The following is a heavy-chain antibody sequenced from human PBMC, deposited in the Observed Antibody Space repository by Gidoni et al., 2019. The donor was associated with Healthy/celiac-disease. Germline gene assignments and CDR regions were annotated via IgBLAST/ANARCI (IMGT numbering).Heavy chain of an antibody. D-gene: IGHD3-22*01. V-gene: IGHV3-30*04. Sequence: QVQLVESGGGVVQPGRSLRLSCAASGFTFSSYAMPWVRQAPGKGLEWVAVISYDGSNKYYADSVKGRFTISRDNSKNTLYLQMNSLRAEDTAVYYCARDTRAEDYYDSSGYPYFQHWGQGTLVTVSS. J-gene: IGHJ1*01. CDR2: ISYDGSNK. CDR1: GFTFSSYA. CDR3: ARDTRAEDYYDSSGYPYFQH.